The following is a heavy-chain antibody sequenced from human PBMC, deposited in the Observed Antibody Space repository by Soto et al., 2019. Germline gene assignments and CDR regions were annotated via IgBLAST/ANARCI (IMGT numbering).Heavy chain of an antibody. J-gene: IGHJ6*02. CDR1: GGSISSGGYY. CDR3: ARAGGAGTYYYYYGMDV. Sequence: QVQLQESGPGLVKPSQTLSLTCTVSGGSISSGGYYWSWIRQHPGKGLEWIGYIYYSGSTYYNPXLQSRGTRSVXXSXNXYSLKLSSVTAADTAVYYCARAGGAGTYYYYYGMDVWGQGTTVTVSS. D-gene: IGHD6-19*01. CDR2: IYYSGST. V-gene: IGHV4-31*03.